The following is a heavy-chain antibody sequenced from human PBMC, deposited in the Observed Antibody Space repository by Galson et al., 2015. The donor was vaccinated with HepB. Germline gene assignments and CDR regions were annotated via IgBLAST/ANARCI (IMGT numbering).Heavy chain of an antibody. V-gene: IGHV3-33*01. CDR1: GFTFSSYG. CDR2: IWYDGSNK. J-gene: IGHJ4*02. Sequence: SLRLSCAASGFTFSSYGMHWVRQAPGKGLEWVAVIWYDGSNKYYADSVKGRFTISRDNSKNTLYLQMNSLRAEDTAVYYCATDMWGNSASNDYWGQGTLVIVSS. D-gene: IGHD1-26*01. CDR3: ATDMWGNSASNDY.